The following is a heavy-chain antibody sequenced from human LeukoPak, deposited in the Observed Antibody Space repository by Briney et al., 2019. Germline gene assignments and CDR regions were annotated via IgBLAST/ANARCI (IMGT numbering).Heavy chain of an antibody. CDR1: GYTFTNYG. Sequence: ASVKVSCKASGYTFTNYGINWVRQAPGQGLEWMGWMNPNSGNTGYAQKFQGRVTMTRNTSISTAYMELSSLRSEDTAVYYCARGHDFWSEPAGGAFDIWGQGTMVTVSS. V-gene: IGHV1-8*02. J-gene: IGHJ3*02. D-gene: IGHD3-3*01. CDR2: MNPNSGNT. CDR3: ARGHDFWSEPAGGAFDI.